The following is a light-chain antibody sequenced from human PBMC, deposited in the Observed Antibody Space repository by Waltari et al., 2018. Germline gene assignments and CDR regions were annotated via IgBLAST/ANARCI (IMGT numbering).Light chain of an antibody. J-gene: IGKJ4*01. Sequence: DILMTQSPSSLSASVGDRVTITCQASQDISNYLSWYQQKPGKAPKLLIYDASTLETGVPSRFSGGGSGSDFTFTITSLQPEDLATYYCQQHDSLPLTFGGGTKL. V-gene: IGKV1-33*01. CDR3: QQHDSLPLT. CDR1: QDISNY. CDR2: DAS.